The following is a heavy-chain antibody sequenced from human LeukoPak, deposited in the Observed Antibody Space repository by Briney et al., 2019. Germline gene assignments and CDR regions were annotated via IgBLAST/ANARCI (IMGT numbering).Heavy chain of an antibody. Sequence: PSETPSLTCNVSGSSITAFYWSWIRQSPGKGLEWIGSFQYGGDSKYNPSLKSRVTISVDTSKNQFSLKLSSVTAADTAVYYCARGADILTGNYDYWGQGTLVTVSS. J-gene: IGHJ4*02. CDR3: ARGADILTGNYDY. V-gene: IGHV4-59*08. CDR1: GSSITAFY. D-gene: IGHD3-9*01. CDR2: FQYGGDS.